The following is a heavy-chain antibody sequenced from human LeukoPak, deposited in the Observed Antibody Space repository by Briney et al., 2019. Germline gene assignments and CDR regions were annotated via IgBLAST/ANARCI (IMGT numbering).Heavy chain of an antibody. CDR1: GGTFSSYT. V-gene: IGHV1-69*02. J-gene: IGHJ3*02. CDR2: IVPILGIA. CDR3: ARTMTTVVTAGPLAFDI. D-gene: IGHD4-23*01. Sequence: SVKVSCKASGGTFSSYTISWVRQAPGQGLEWMGRIVPILGIANYAQKFQGRVTITADKSTSTAYMELSSLRSEDTAVYYCARTMTTVVTAGPLAFDIWGQGTMVTVSS.